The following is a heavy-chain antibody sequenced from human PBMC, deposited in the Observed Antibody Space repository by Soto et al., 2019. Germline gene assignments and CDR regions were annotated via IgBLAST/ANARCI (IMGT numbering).Heavy chain of an antibody. CDR3: ARAYSSSWYYYYGIDV. J-gene: IGHJ6*02. CDR1: GFTFSSYW. V-gene: IGHV3-7*01. D-gene: IGHD6-13*01. Sequence: GGSLRLSCAVSGFTFSSYWRSWVRQAPGKGLEWVAKIKQNGSEKYYVDYVKGRITISRDDAKNSLYLQMNSLRAEDTAVYYCARAYSSSWYYYYGIDVWGQGTTVTVSS. CDR2: IKQNGSEK.